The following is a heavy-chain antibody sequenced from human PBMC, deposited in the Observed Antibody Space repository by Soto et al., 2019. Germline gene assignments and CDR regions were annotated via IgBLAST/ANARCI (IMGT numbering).Heavy chain of an antibody. CDR2: INPNSGGT. V-gene: IGHV1-2*02. Sequence: GASVKVSCKASGYTFTGYYTHWVRQAPGQGLEWMGWINPNSGGTNYAQEFQGRVTMTRDTSISTAYMELSRLRSDDSAVYYCARGSGDYYYYAMDVWGQGTTVTVSS. D-gene: IGHD3-10*01. CDR1: GYTFTGYY. CDR3: ARGSGDYYYYAMDV. J-gene: IGHJ6*02.